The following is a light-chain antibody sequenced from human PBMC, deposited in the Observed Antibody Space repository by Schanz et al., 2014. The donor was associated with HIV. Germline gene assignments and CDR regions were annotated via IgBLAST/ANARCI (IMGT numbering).Light chain of an antibody. CDR3: QQYKDNSLHT. CDR2: GAS. Sequence: EIVLTQSPGTLSVSPGERATLSCRASQTVSNNLAWYQQKPGQAPRLLIYGASTRATDIPARFSGSGSGTEFTLTISSLQSEDFATYYCQQYKDNSLHTFGQGTKLEIK. V-gene: IGKV3-15*01. J-gene: IGKJ2*01. CDR1: QTVSNN.